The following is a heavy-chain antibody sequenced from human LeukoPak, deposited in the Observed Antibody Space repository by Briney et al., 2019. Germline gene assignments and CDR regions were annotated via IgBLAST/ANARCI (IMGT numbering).Heavy chain of an antibody. CDR3: ARGAFASGYCSGGSCQRNYGMDV. J-gene: IGHJ6*02. CDR1: GGSFSGYY. Sequence: SETLSLTCAVYGGSFSGYYWSWIRQPPGKGLEWIGEINHSGSTNYNPSLKSRVTVSVDTSKNQFSLKLSSVTAADTAVFYCARGAFASGYCSGGSCQRNYGMDVWGQGTTVTVSS. V-gene: IGHV4-34*01. CDR2: INHSGST. D-gene: IGHD2-15*01.